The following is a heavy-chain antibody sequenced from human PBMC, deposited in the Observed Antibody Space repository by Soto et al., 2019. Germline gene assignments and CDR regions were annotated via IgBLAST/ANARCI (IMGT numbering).Heavy chain of an antibody. CDR1: GGTFSSYA. J-gene: IGHJ3*02. CDR3: ASGKGAYYYDSSGLDAFDI. Sequence: QVQLVQSGAEVKKPGSSVKVSCKASGGTFSSYAISWVRQAPGQGLEWMGGIIPIFGTANYAQKFQGRVRITADEATSTAYRELSSLGSEDKAVYYCASGKGAYYYDSSGLDAFDIWGQGTMVTVSS. D-gene: IGHD3-22*01. CDR2: IIPIFGTA. V-gene: IGHV1-69*01.